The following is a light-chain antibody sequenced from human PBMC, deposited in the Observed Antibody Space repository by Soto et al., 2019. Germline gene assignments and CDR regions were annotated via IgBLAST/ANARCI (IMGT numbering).Light chain of an antibody. CDR2: GAS. CDR3: QQYNNWPVT. J-gene: IGKJ1*01. CDR1: QIVSSN. V-gene: IGKV3-15*01. Sequence: EIVMTQSPATLSVSPGERATVSCRASQIVSSNLAWYQQKPGQAPRLLIYGASTRATGIPARFSGSGSGTEFTLTITSLQSEDFAVYHCQQYNNWPVTFGQGTKVQIK.